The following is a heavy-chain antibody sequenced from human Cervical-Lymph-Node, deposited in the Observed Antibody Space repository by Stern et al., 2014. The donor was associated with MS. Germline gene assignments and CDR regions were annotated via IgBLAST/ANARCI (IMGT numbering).Heavy chain of an antibody. CDR2: IYPGDSDT. V-gene: IGHV5-51*03. CDR3: ASQYYYGSGVITLFDS. D-gene: IGHD3-10*01. CDR1: GYSFTNYW. J-gene: IGHJ5*01. Sequence: VQLVQSGAEVKKPGESLKISCKNSGYSFTNYWIGWVRQMPGKGLEWMGIIYPGDSDTRYSPSFQGQVTISADKSISTAYLQWSSLKASDTAMYYCASQYYYGSGVITLFDSWGQGTLVTVSS.